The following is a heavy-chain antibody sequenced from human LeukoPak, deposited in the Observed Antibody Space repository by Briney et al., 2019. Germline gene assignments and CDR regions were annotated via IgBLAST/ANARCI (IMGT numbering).Heavy chain of an antibody. CDR3: ARSGDYVWGSYRYYYYGMDV. CDR2: IYYSGST. Sequence: KTSETLSLTCTVSGGSISSYYWSWIRQPPGKGLEWVGYIYYSGSTNYNPSLKSRVTISVDTSKNQFSLKLSSVTAADTAVYYCARSGDYVWGSYRYYYYGMDVWGQGTTVTVSS. CDR1: GGSISSYY. D-gene: IGHD3-16*02. J-gene: IGHJ6*02. V-gene: IGHV4-59*01.